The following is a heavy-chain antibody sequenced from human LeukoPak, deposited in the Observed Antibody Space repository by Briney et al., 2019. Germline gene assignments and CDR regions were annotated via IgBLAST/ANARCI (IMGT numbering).Heavy chain of an antibody. CDR3: ANEAEEQPGGY. CDR2: ISGSGGST. D-gene: IGHD1/OR15-1a*01. Sequence: GGSLRLSCAASGFTFSSYAMSWVRQAPGKGLEWVSAISGSGGSTYYADSVKGRFTISRDNSKNTPYLQMNSLRAEDTAVYCCANEAEEQPGGYGGQGTLVTVSS. J-gene: IGHJ4*02. CDR1: GFTFSSYA. V-gene: IGHV3-23*01.